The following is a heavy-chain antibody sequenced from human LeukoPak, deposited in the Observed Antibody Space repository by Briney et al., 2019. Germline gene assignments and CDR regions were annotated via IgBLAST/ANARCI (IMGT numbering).Heavy chain of an antibody. Sequence: SETLSLTCTVSGGSISSSSYYWGWIRQPPGKGLEWIGSIYYSGSTYYNPSLKSRVTISVDTSKNQFSLKLSSVTAADTAVYYCARGQSSGTLNSWGQGTLVTVSS. J-gene: IGHJ5*02. V-gene: IGHV4-39*07. CDR1: GGSISSSSYY. D-gene: IGHD3-10*01. CDR3: ARGQSSGTLNS. CDR2: IYYSGST.